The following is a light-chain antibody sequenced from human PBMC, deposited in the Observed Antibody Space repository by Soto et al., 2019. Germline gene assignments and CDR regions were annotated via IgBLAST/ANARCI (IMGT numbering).Light chain of an antibody. J-gene: IGKJ4*01. CDR2: GAS. CDR3: QQYRNWPPLT. Sequence: EVVMTQSPATLSVSLGERATLSCRASQSVNSNFAWYQQKPGQAPRLLITGASVRATGVAARFSGSGFGTEWALIISTVQSEDFGVYHCQQYRNWPPLTLGGGTKGEIK. CDR1: QSVNSN. V-gene: IGKV3-15*01.